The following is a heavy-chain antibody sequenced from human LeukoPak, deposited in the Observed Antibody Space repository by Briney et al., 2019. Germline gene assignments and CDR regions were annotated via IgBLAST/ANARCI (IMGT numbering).Heavy chain of an antibody. J-gene: IGHJ4*02. CDR3: ARRFKYYYGSGSYLPDY. CDR2: IYHSGST. Sequence: SGTLSLTCAVSGGSISSSNWWSWVRQPPGKGLEWIGEIYHSGSTNYNPSLKSRVTISVDKSKNQFSLRLSSVTAADTAAYYCARRFKYYYGSGSYLPDYWGQGTLVTVSS. D-gene: IGHD3-10*01. CDR1: GGSISSSNW. V-gene: IGHV4-4*02.